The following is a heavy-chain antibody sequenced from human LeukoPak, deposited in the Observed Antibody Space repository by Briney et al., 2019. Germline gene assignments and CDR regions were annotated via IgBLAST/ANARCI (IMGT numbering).Heavy chain of an antibody. D-gene: IGHD6-13*01. V-gene: IGHV3-30*04. CDR3: ARDGDSDDAFDI. CDR1: GFTFSSYA. CDR2: ISYDGSNK. Sequence: PGGSLRLSCAASGFTFSSYAMPWVRQAPGKGLEWVAVISYDGSNKYYADSVKGRFTISRDNSKNTLYLQMNSLRAEDTAVYYCARDGDSDDAFDIWGQGTMVTVSS. J-gene: IGHJ3*02.